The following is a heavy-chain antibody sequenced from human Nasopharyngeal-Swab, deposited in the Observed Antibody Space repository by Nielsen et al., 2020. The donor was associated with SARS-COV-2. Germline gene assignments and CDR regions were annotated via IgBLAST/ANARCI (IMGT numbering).Heavy chain of an antibody. CDR3: ANWFDP. V-gene: IGHV3-30-3*01. CDR1: GFTFSSYA. CDR2: ISYDGSNK. Sequence: GGSLRLSCAASGFTFSSYAMHWVRQAPGKGLEWVAVISYDGSNKYYADSVRGRFTISRDNSKNTLYLQMNSLRAEDTAVYYCANWFDPWGQGTRVTVSS. J-gene: IGHJ5*02.